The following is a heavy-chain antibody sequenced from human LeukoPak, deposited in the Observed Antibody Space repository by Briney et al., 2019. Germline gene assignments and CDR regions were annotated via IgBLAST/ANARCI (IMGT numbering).Heavy chain of an antibody. D-gene: IGHD3-9*01. Sequence: PGGSLRLSCAASGFTFSSYSMNWVRQAPGKGLEWVSSISSSSSYIYYADSVKGRFTISRDNAKNSLYLQMNSLRAEDTAVYYCARVGHYDILTGHAFDTWGQGTMVTVSS. CDR1: GFTFSSYS. V-gene: IGHV3-21*01. CDR3: ARVGHYDILTGHAFDT. CDR2: ISSSSSYI. J-gene: IGHJ3*02.